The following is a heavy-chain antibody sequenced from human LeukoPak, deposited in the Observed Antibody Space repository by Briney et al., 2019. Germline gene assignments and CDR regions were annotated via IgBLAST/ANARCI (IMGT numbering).Heavy chain of an antibody. CDR2: VSYTGRT. CDR3: ARDKQHSYGRYFDH. CDR1: GGSISISGYC. Sequence: SETLSLTCTVSGGSISISGYCWVWIRQAPGKGLEWIGSVSYTGRTYYTPSLKSRLTISVDTSKNQIVLNLSSVTAADTAVYFCARDKQHSYGRYFDHWGQGTLVTVSS. J-gene: IGHJ4*02. D-gene: IGHD5-18*01. V-gene: IGHV4-39*06.